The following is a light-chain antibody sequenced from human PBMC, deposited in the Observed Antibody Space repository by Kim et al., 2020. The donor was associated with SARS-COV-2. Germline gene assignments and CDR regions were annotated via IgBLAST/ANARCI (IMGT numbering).Light chain of an antibody. V-gene: IGKV3-11*01. Sequence: EIVLTQSPATLSLSPGERATLSCRASQSVSHHLAWYQQKRGQAPRLLIYDTSNRATGIPARCSGSGSGTDFNLTINSLEPEDLAVYYCQQRYSWPPLTFGGGTKVDIK. CDR3: QQRYSWPPLT. CDR2: DTS. J-gene: IGKJ4*01. CDR1: QSVSHH.